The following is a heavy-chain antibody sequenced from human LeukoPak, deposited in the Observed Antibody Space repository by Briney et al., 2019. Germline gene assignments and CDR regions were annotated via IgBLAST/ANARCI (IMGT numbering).Heavy chain of an antibody. D-gene: IGHD6-19*01. Sequence: GGSLRLSCAASGFTFSDSDIHWVRQASGKGLEWVGRIATKRSNYATAYTASVKGRFTISRHDSENTAYLQMNSLKTEDTALYYCTTYRSGHYWGQGTLVTVSS. CDR3: TTYRSGHY. V-gene: IGHV3-73*01. J-gene: IGHJ4*02. CDR1: GFTFSDSD. CDR2: IATKRSNYAT.